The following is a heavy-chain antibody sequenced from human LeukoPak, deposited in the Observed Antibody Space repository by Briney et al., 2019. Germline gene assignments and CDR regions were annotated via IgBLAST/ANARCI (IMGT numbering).Heavy chain of an antibody. CDR3: ARVPGYSSSWHFDF. V-gene: IGHV1-2*02. CDR2: ISPNSGGT. J-gene: IGHJ4*02. CDR1: GYTFTGYY. D-gene: IGHD6-13*01. Sequence: ASVKVSCKASGYTFTGYYMHWVRQAPGQGLEWMGWISPNSGGTNYAQKFQGRVTMTRDTSISTAYMELSRLRSDDTAVYYCARVPGYSSSWHFDFWGQGTLVTVSS.